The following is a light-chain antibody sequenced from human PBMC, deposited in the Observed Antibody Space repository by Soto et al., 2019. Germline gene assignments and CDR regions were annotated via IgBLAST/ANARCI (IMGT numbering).Light chain of an antibody. CDR1: QSVSRL. V-gene: IGKV1-5*03. CDR2: VTS. CDR3: QNYNSYSEE. Sequence: DIQMTKSPSTLSASVGDSVTITCRASQSVSRLLAWYQQKPGKAPKLLIYVTSSLKSGVPSRFSGSGSGTEFTLTISSLQPDDFATYYCQNYNSYSEEFGQGTKVDIK. J-gene: IGKJ1*01.